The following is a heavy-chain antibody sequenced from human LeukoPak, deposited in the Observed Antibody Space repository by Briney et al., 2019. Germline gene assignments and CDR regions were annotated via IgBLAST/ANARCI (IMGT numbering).Heavy chain of an antibody. CDR1: QYSFSDYA. J-gene: IGHJ4*02. V-gene: IGHV1-69*13. CDR2: IIPIFGTA. CDR3: AGRGGYEEIVDY. D-gene: IGHD5-12*01. Sequence: SVKVSCKASQYSFSDYAIHWVRQAPGQGLEWMGGIIPIFGTANYAQKFQGRVTITADESTSTAYMELSSLRSEDTAVYYCAGRGGYEEIVDYWGQGTLVTVSS.